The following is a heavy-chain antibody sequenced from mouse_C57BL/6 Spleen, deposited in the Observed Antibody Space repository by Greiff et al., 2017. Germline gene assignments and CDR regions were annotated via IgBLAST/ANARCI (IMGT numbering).Heavy chain of an antibody. CDR1: GYTFTSYW. Sequence: QVQLQQPGAELVKPGASVKLSCKASGYTFTSYWMHWVKQRPGQGLEWIGMIHPNSGSTNYNEKFKSKATLTVDKSSSTAYMQLSSLTSEDSAVYYCAREAYYGSYWYFDVWGTGTTVTVSS. D-gene: IGHD1-1*01. J-gene: IGHJ1*03. CDR3: AREAYYGSYWYFDV. V-gene: IGHV1-64*01. CDR2: IHPNSGST.